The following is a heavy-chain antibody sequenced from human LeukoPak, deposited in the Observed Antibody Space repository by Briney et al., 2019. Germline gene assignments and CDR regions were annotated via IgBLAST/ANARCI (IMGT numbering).Heavy chain of an antibody. CDR2: ISYDRSNK. CDR1: GFTFNSYA. D-gene: IGHD6-19*01. Sequence: GGSLRLSCAASGFTFNSYAMHWVRQAPGKGLEWVAVISYDRSNKYYADSVKGRFSISRDDSRNTLYLQMNSLRPEDTAVYYCARGPVAGPFDYWGQGTLVTVSS. J-gene: IGHJ4*02. CDR3: ARGPVAGPFDY. V-gene: IGHV3-30-3*01.